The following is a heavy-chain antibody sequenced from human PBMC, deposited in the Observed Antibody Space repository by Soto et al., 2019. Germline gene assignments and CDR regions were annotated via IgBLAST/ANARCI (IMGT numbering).Heavy chain of an antibody. D-gene: IGHD6-25*01. CDR2: VNPNSGNT. CDR1: GYTFTNYD. J-gene: IGHJ5*02. Sequence: GASVKVSCKTSGYTFTNYDIMWVRRVAGQGLEWMGWVNPNSGNTGYAQKFQDRVTMTRDRFISTAYMELRSLIYEDTAVYYCARGRRANFAPWGQGTLVTVSS. CDR3: ARGRRANFAP. V-gene: IGHV1-8*01.